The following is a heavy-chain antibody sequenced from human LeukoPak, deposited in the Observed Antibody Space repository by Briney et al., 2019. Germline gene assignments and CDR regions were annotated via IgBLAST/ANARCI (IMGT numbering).Heavy chain of an antibody. J-gene: IGHJ6*02. D-gene: IGHD2-21*02. CDR2: ISDSGTST. Sequence: GGSLRLSCAASGFTFRSYAMTWVRQAPGKGLEWVSSISDSGTSTYYADSVKGRFTISGDNSKNTLYLQMNSLRAEDTAVYYCAKQVCGADCYYYYGMDVWGQGTTVTVSS. CDR3: AKQVCGADCYYYYGMDV. V-gene: IGHV3-23*01. CDR1: GFTFRSYA.